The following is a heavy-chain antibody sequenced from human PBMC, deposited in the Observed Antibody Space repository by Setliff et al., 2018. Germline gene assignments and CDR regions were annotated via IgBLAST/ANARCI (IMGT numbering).Heavy chain of an antibody. Sequence: PSETLSLTCTVSGGSISSGNYYWSWIRQYPGKDLEWIGYIYHSGSTYYNPSLKSRVIISVDTAKNQFSPKLSSVTAADTAVYFCAREVREGYYYMDVWGKGTTVTVS. CDR3: AREVREGYYYMDV. CDR1: GGSISSGNYY. V-gene: IGHV4-31*03. J-gene: IGHJ6*03. CDR2: IYHSGST. D-gene: IGHD1-26*01.